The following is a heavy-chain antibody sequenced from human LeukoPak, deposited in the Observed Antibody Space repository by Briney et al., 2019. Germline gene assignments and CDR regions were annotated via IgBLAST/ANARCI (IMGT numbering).Heavy chain of an antibody. CDR3: AGGRTDIVVVPATLRNYYFDY. CDR2: IYYSGST. V-gene: IGHV4-59*12. CDR1: GGSISSYY. Sequence: SETLSLTCTVSGGSISSYYWSWIRQPPGKGLEWLGNIYYSGSTNYNPSLKSRVTISVDTSKNQFSLKLSPVTAADTAVYYCAGGRTDIVVVPATLRNYYFDYWGQGTLVTVSS. D-gene: IGHD2-2*01. J-gene: IGHJ4*02.